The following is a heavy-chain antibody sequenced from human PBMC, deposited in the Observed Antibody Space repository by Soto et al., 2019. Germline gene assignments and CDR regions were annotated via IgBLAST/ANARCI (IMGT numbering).Heavy chain of an antibody. CDR2: IYYSGST. CDR3: ARGSPLDYDILTGYGFPLYNWFDP. V-gene: IGHV4-59*01. CDR1: GGSISSYY. Sequence: QVQLQESGPGLVKPSETLSLTCTVSGGSISSYYWSWIRQPPGKGLEWIGYIYYSGSTNYNPSLKSRVTISVDTSKNQFALKLSSVTAADTAVYYCARGSPLDYDILTGYGFPLYNWFDPWGQGTLVTVSS. D-gene: IGHD3-9*01. J-gene: IGHJ5*02.